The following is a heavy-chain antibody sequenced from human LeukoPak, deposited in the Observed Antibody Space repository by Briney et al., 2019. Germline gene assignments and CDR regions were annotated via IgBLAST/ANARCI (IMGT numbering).Heavy chain of an antibody. CDR2: INQDGSDE. V-gene: IGHV3-7*01. CDR1: GFTLSDYW. CDR3: ATYSSLNRREFQY. J-gene: IGHJ1*01. D-gene: IGHD3-22*01. Sequence: GGSLRLSCAASGFTLSDYWMSWVRQAPGKGLEWVANINQDGSDENYVDSVKGRFTISRDDAKNSLYLQMSSLRAEDTAVYYCATYSSLNRREFQYWGQGTLLTVSS.